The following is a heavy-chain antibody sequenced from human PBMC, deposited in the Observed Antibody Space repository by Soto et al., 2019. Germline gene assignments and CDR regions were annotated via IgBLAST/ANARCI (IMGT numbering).Heavy chain of an antibody. J-gene: IGHJ4*02. CDR2: IWYDGSNK. CDR3: ARDKVITFGGVIGY. V-gene: IGHV3-33*01. Sequence: QVQLVESGGGVVQPGRSLRLSCAASGFTFSSYGMHWVRQAPGKGLEWVAVIWYDGSNKYYADSVKGRFTISRDNSKNTLYLQMNSLRAEDTAVYYCARDKVITFGGVIGYWGQGTLVTVSS. D-gene: IGHD3-16*01. CDR1: GFTFSSYG.